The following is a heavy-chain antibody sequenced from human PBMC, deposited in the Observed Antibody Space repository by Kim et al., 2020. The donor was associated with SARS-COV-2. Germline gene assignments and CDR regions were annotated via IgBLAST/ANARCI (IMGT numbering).Heavy chain of an antibody. CDR3: ARHRESPDSPYDFWSGPNNWFDP. D-gene: IGHD3-3*01. Sequence: SETLSLTCTVSGGSISSSSYYWGWIRQPPGKGLEWIGSIYYSGSTYYNPSLKSRVTISVDTSKNQFSLKLSSVTAADTAVYYCARHRESPDSPYDFWSGPNNWFDPWGQGTLVTVCS. CDR1: GGSISSSSYY. CDR2: IYYSGST. J-gene: IGHJ5*02. V-gene: IGHV4-39*01.